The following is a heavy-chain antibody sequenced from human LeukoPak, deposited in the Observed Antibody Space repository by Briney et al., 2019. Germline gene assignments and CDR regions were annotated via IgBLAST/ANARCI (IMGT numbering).Heavy chain of an antibody. Sequence: ASVKVSCKLSGYTGIELSMHWVRQVPGKGLEWMGGFDPEDGETKCAQKFQGRVTMTEDTSTDTAYMELSRLTSEDTAVYYCATHTISGVVTYASLIWGRGTLVTVSS. CDR2: FDPEDGET. CDR1: GYTGIELS. CDR3: ATHTISGVVTYASLI. J-gene: IGHJ3*02. D-gene: IGHD3-3*01. V-gene: IGHV1-24*01.